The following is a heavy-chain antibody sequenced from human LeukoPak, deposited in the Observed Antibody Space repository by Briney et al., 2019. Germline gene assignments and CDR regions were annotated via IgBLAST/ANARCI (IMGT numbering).Heavy chain of an antibody. J-gene: IGHJ5*02. CDR2: IYYSGST. CDR3: ARIHIPSGSYFRGWFAP. CDR1: GGSISSYY. Sequence: SETLSLTCTVCGGSISSYYWSWIRQPPGKGLGWIGYIYYSGSTNYNPSLKSRVTISVDTSKNPFSLKLSSVTAADTAVYYCARIHIPSGSYFRGWFAPWGQATLVTVSS. V-gene: IGHV4-59*08. D-gene: IGHD1-26*01.